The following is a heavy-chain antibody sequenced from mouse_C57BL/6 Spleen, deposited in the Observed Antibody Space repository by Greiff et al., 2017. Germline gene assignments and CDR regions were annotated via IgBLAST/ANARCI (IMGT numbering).Heavy chain of an antibody. J-gene: IGHJ4*01. CDR2: IRSKSNNYAT. CDR3: VRHGGYYGSSGMDY. V-gene: IGHV10-1*01. D-gene: IGHD1-1*01. Sequence: DVKLVESGGGLVQPKGSLKLSCAASGFSFNTYAMNWVRQAPGKGLEWVARIRSKSNNYATYYADSVKDRFTISRDDSESMLYLQMNNLKTEDTAMYYCVRHGGYYGSSGMDYWGQGTSVTVSS. CDR1: GFSFNTYA.